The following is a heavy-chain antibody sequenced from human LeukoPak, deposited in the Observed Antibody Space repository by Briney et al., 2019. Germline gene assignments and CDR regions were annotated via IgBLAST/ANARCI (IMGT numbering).Heavy chain of an antibody. CDR3: ARDDDYYGSGSYYQYYFDY. Sequence: ASVKVSCKASGYTFTSYGISWVRQAPGQGLEWMGWISAYNGNTNHAQKLQGRVTMTTDTSTSTAYMELRSLRSDDTAVYYCARDDDYYGSGSYYQYYFDYWGQGTLVTVSS. CDR1: GYTFTSYG. CDR2: ISAYNGNT. D-gene: IGHD3-10*01. J-gene: IGHJ4*02. V-gene: IGHV1-18*01.